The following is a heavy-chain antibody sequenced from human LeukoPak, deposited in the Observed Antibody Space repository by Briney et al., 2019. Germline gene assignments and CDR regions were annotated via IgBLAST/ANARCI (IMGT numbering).Heavy chain of an antibody. CDR2: IWYDGSNK. Sequence: QPGGSLRLSCAASGFTFSSYGMHWVRQAPGKGLEWVAVIWYDGSNKYYADSVKGRFTISRDNSKNTLYLQMNSLGAEDTAAYFCAKDRGIAAAGLHDYWGQGTLVTVSS. CDR1: GFTFSSYG. V-gene: IGHV3-33*06. D-gene: IGHD6-13*01. CDR3: AKDRGIAAAGLHDY. J-gene: IGHJ4*02.